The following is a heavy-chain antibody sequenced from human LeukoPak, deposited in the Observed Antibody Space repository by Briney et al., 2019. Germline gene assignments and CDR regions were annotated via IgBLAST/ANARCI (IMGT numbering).Heavy chain of an antibody. CDR3: ARGSYCSSTSCYRVWFDP. CDR1: GGSISSYY. J-gene: IGHJ5*02. D-gene: IGHD2-2*01. V-gene: IGHV4-59*08. CDR2: IYYSGST. Sequence: SETLSLTCTVSGGSISSYYWSWIRQPPGKGLERIGYIYYSGSTNYNPSLKSRVTISVDTSKNQFSLKLSSVTAADTAVYYCARGSYCSSTSCYRVWFDPWGQGTLVTVSS.